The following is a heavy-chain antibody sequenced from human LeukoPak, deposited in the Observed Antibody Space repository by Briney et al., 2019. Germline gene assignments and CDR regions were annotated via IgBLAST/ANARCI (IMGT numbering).Heavy chain of an antibody. Sequence: SETLSLTCTVSGGSISSYYWSWIRQPPGKGLEWIGYIYYTGSTNHNPSLKSRVTISVDTSKNQFSLKLSSVTAADTAVYYCARAGYYDILTGHQNWFDPWGQGTLVTVSS. D-gene: IGHD3-9*01. CDR3: ARAGYYDILTGHQNWFDP. J-gene: IGHJ5*02. CDR1: GGSISSYY. CDR2: IYYTGST. V-gene: IGHV4-59*01.